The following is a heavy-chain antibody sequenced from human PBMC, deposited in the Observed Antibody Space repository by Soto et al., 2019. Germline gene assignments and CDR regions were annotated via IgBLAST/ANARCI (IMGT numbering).Heavy chain of an antibody. V-gene: IGHV6-1*01. D-gene: IGHD1-7*01. CDR3: AGTTSHQWYYMDV. CDR2: TYYRSRWYN. CDR1: GDSVSSNSSA. Sequence: ALSLTCAISGDSVSSNSSAWNWIRLSPSRGLEWLARTYYRSRWYNDYAVSVRSRITVNPDTSKNQFSLQLTSVTPEDTAVYYCAGTTSHQWYYMDVWGKGTTVTVSS. J-gene: IGHJ6*03.